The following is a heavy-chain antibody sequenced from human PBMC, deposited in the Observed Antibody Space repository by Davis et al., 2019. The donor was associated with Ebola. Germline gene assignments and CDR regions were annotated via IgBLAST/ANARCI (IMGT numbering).Heavy chain of an antibody. CDR3: ARDGYSRPGMDV. CDR2: IWYDGSNK. J-gene: IGHJ6*02. CDR1: GFTFSNYD. Sequence: GESLKISCAASGFTFSNYDMHWVRQAPGKGLEWVAVIWYDGSNKYYADSVKGRFTISRDNSKNSLYLQMDSPRVEDTAVYYCARDGYSRPGMDVWGQGTTVTVSS. D-gene: IGHD6-13*01. V-gene: IGHV3-33*01.